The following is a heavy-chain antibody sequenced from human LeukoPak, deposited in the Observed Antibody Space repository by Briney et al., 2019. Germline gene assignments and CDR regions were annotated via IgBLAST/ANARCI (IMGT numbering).Heavy chain of an antibody. CDR1: GFTFSSYS. CDR3: AKEHSSGWADFDY. Sequence: PGGSLRLSCAASGFTFSSYSRSWVRQAPGKGLEWVSSISGSGGSTYYAYSVKGRFNISRDNSKNTLYLQMNSLRAEETAVYYCAKEHSSGWADFDYWGQGTLVTVSS. D-gene: IGHD6-19*01. J-gene: IGHJ4*02. CDR2: ISGSGGST. V-gene: IGHV3-23*01.